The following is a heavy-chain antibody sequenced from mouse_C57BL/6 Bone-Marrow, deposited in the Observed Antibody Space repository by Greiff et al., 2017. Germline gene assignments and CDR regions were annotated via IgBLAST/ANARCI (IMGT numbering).Heavy chain of an antibody. D-gene: IGHD1-1*01. Sequence: QVQLQQPGAELVKPGASVKLSCKASGYTFTSYWMHWVKQRPGQGLEWIGMIHPNSGSTNYNEKFKSKATLTVDKSSSTAYMQLSSLTSEDSAVYYCARDYYYGRSYYWGQGTTLTVSS. J-gene: IGHJ2*01. CDR2: IHPNSGST. CDR1: GYTFTSYW. CDR3: ARDYYYGRSYY. V-gene: IGHV1-64*01.